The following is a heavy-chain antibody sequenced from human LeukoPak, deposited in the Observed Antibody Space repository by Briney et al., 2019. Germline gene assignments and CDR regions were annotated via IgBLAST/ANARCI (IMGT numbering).Heavy chain of an antibody. CDR3: ARDYGDYPSY. CDR2: ISGYNGNT. D-gene: IGHD4-17*01. Sequence: ASVNVSFKASGYSFTSYGITWVRQTPGQGLEWMGWISGYNGNTKYAQKFQGRVTMTTDTSTSTAYMERRSLRSDDTAVYYCARDYGDYPSYWGQGTLVTVSS. J-gene: IGHJ4*02. V-gene: IGHV1-18*01. CDR1: GYSFTSYG.